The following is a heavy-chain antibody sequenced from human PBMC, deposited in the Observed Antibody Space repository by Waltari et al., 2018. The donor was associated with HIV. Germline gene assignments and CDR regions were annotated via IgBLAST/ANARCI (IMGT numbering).Heavy chain of an antibody. CDR1: GGSISSSSYY. D-gene: IGHD6-6*01. V-gene: IGHV4-39*07. CDR2: IYYSGST. CDR3: ARVGDIAARPYYYYGMDV. Sequence: QLQLQESGPGLVKPSETLSLTCTVSGGSISSSSYYWGWIRQPPGKGLEWIGSIYYSGSTYYNPSLKSRVTISVDTSKNQFSLKLSSVTAADTAVYYCARVGDIAARPYYYYGMDVWGQGTTVTVSS. J-gene: IGHJ6*02.